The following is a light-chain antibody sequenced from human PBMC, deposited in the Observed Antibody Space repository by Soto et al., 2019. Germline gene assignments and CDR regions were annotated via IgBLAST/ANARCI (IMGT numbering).Light chain of an antibody. CDR2: EVS. V-gene: IGLV2-18*02. CDR3: SSYTSSSTVV. Sequence: QSALTQPPSVSGSPGQSVTISCTGTSSDVGSYNRVSWYQQPPGTDPKLMIYEVSNRPSGVPDRFSGSKSGNTASLTISGLQAEDEADYDCSSYTSSSTVVFGGGTKLTVL. CDR1: SSDVGSYNR. J-gene: IGLJ2*01.